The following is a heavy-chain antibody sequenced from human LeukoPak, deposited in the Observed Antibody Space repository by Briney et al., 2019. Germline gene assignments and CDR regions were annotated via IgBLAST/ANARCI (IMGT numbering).Heavy chain of an antibody. CDR2: IYYSGST. V-gene: IGHV4-39*07. Sequence: SETLSLTCTVSGGSISSSSYYWGWIRQPPGKGLEWIGSIYYSGSTYYNPSLKSRVTISVDTSKNQFSLKLSSVTAADTAVYYCAGEGLYYDSSGYWYYFDYWGQGTLVTVSS. CDR3: AGEGLYYDSSGYWYYFDY. D-gene: IGHD3-22*01. CDR1: GGSISSSSYY. J-gene: IGHJ4*02.